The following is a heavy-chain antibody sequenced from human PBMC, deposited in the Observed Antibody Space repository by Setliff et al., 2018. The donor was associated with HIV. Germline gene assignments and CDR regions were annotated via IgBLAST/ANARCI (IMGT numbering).Heavy chain of an antibody. CDR3: ARHSPNMGVRGDAFDI. CDR2: IHYSGAT. CDR1: GGSISSHY. Sequence: PSETLSLTCTVSGGSISSHYWIWIRQPPGKGLEWIGYIHYSGATNYNPSLKSRVTISLDTSRTQFSLRLSSVTAADTAVYYCARHSPNMGVRGDAFDIRGQGTVVTVSS. V-gene: IGHV4-59*08. J-gene: IGHJ3*02. D-gene: IGHD2-8*01.